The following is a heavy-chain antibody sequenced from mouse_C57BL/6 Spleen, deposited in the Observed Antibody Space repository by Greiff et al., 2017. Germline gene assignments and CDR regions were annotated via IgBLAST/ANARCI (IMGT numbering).Heavy chain of an antibody. V-gene: IGHV1-72*01. CDR2: IDPNSGGP. CDR3: ASQVSSDEMDY. D-gene: IGHD1-1*01. Sequence: QVQLKQPGAELVKPGASVQLSCKASGYTFPSYWMHWVKQRPGRGLEWIGRIDPNSGGPKYNEQFNSKATLTVYKPSSTAYMQLSSLTSEDSAFYYCASQVSSDEMDYWGQGTSVTVSS. CDR1: GYTFPSYW. J-gene: IGHJ4*01.